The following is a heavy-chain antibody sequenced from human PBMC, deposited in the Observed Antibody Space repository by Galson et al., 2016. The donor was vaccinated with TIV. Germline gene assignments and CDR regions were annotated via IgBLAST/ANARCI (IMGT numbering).Heavy chain of an antibody. V-gene: IGHV3-21*01. J-gene: IGHJ4*02. Sequence: SLRLSCAGSGFTFSGYSMNWVRQAPGKGLEWVSFISSTLSDTFYADSVKGRFSISRDNTKNSVYLQMNNLSAEDMAVYYCVSSRGTDFWRNFDFWGQGTLVTVSS. D-gene: IGHD3-3*01. CDR3: VSSRGTDFWRNFDF. CDR2: ISSTLSDT. CDR1: GFTFSGYS.